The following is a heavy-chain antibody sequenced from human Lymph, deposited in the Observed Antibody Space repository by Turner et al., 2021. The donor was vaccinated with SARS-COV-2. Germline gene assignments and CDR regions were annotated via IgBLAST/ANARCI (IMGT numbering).Heavy chain of an antibody. CDR1: GFTLSNYA. CDR2: ISYDGSNK. J-gene: IGHJ4*02. Sequence: QVQLVESGGGVVQPGRSLSLYCVASGFTLSNYAMHWVRQAPGKGLEWVAVISYDGSNKYYADSVKGRFTISRDNSKNTLYLQMNSLGAEDTAVYYCASNFWSAYRLDYWGQGTLVTVSS. V-gene: IGHV3-30-3*01. CDR3: ASNFWSAYRLDY. D-gene: IGHD3-3*01.